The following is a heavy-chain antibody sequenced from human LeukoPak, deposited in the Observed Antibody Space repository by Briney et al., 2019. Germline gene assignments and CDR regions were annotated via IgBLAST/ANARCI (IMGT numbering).Heavy chain of an antibody. Sequence: LHGGSPRLSCAASGFTFSSYAMSWVRQAPGKGLEWVSDINGSGSRTYCVDSVKGRFTISRDNSKNTLYLQMNSLRAEDTAVYYCAKSLLRPAYWGQGTLVTVSS. V-gene: IGHV3-23*01. D-gene: IGHD3-3*01. CDR1: GFTFSSYA. J-gene: IGHJ4*02. CDR3: AKSLLRPAY. CDR2: INGSGSRT.